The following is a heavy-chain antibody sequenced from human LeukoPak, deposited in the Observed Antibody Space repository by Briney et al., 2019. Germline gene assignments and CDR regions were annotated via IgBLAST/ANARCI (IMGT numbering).Heavy chain of an antibody. V-gene: IGHV1-2*02. CDR1: GYTFTGYY. J-gene: IGHJ4*02. CDR2: INPNSGGT. CDR3: ARDRDIVAEFDY. D-gene: IGHD5-12*01. Sequence: ASVKVSCKASGYTFTGYYMHWVRQAPGQGLEWMGWINPNSGGTNYAQKFQGRVTMTRDTSISTAYMELSRLRSDDTAVYYCARDRDIVAEFDYWGQGTLVTVSS.